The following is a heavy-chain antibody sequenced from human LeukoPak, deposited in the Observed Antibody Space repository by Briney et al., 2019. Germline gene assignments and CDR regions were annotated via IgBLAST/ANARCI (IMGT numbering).Heavy chain of an antibody. CDR1: GYTFTSYY. Sequence: GASVKVSCKASGYTFTSYYMHWVRQAPGQGLEWMGIINPSGGSTSYAQKFQGRVTMTRDTSTSTVYMELSSLRSEDTAVYYCARGYCSSTSCPTGLDAFDIWGQGTMVTVSS. V-gene: IGHV1-46*01. J-gene: IGHJ3*02. CDR2: INPSGGST. D-gene: IGHD2-2*01. CDR3: ARGYCSSTSCPTGLDAFDI.